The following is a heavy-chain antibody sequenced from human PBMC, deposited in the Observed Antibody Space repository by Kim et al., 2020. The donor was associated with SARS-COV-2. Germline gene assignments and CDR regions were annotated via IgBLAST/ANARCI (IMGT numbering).Heavy chain of an antibody. CDR3: ATPLWPPRITMFDAFDI. D-gene: IGHD3-10*02. CDR2: ISYDGSNK. V-gene: IGHV3-30-3*01. Sequence: GGSLRLSCAASGFTFSSYAMHWVRQAPGKGLEWVAVISYDGSNKYYADSVKGRFTISRDNSKNTLYLQMNSLRAEDTAVYYCATPLWPPRITMFDAFDIWGQGTMVTVSS. J-gene: IGHJ3*02. CDR1: GFTFSSYA.